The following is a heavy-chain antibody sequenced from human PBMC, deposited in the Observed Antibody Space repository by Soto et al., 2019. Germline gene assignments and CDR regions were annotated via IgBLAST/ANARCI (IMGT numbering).Heavy chain of an antibody. Sequence: GGSLRLSCAASGFTFSSYAMHWVRQAPGKGLEWVAVISYDGSNKYYADSVKGRFTISRDNSKNTLYLQMNSLRAEDTAVYYCARVYMVRGGYFDYWGQGTLVTVSS. CDR3: ARVYMVRGGYFDY. CDR1: GFTFSSYA. J-gene: IGHJ4*02. V-gene: IGHV3-30-3*01. CDR2: ISYDGSNK. D-gene: IGHD3-10*01.